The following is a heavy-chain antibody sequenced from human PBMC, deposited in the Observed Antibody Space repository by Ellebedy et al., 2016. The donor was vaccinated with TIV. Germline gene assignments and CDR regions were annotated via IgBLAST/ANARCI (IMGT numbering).Heavy chain of an antibody. Sequence: SETLSLXXDVYGGSFSGYYWNWIRQPPGKGLEWIGEINHSGSTNYNPSLKSRVTILLDTSKNQFSLKLNSVTAADTAVYYCARGHYSSSSRRYGYYYYYMDVWGKGTAVTVSS. V-gene: IGHV4-34*01. CDR2: INHSGST. J-gene: IGHJ6*03. CDR3: ARGHYSSSSRRYGYYYYYMDV. CDR1: GGSFSGYY. D-gene: IGHD6-6*01.